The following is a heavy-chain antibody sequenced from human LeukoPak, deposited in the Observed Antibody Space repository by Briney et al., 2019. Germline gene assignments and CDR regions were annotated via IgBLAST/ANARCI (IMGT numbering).Heavy chain of an antibody. D-gene: IGHD3-3*01. CDR3: ARDDFWSGYSYDL. CDR2: ISSSGSTI. V-gene: IGHV3-48*03. J-gene: IGHJ2*01. CDR1: GFTFSSYE. Sequence: GGSLRLSCAASGFTFSSYEMNWARQAPGKGLEWVSYISSSGSTIYYADSVKGRFTISRDNAKNSLYLQMNSLRAEDTAVYYCARDDFWSGYSYDLWGRGTLVTVSS.